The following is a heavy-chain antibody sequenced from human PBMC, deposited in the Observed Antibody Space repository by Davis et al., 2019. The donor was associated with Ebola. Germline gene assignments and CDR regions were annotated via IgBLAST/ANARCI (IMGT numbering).Heavy chain of an antibody. J-gene: IGHJ5*01. D-gene: IGHD4-17*01. Sequence: SETLSLTCAVYGGSFSDYFWSWIRQPPEKGLEWIREISHHSRYTNYNPSLTSRVAISVDSSKNQFSLKLNSVTAADTATYYCARTTKTNIEDSGLGYNSFDSWGQGVLVSVSS. CDR1: GGSFSDYF. CDR2: ISHHSRYT. CDR3: ARTTKTNIEDSGLGYNSFDS. V-gene: IGHV4-34*01.